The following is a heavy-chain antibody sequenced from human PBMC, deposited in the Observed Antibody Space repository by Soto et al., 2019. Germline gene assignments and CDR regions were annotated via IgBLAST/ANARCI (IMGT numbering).Heavy chain of an antibody. CDR3: PTVGVVAATPPFL. CDR2: IKSKTDGGTT. CDR1: GFTFSNAW. D-gene: IGHD2-15*01. Sequence: EVQLVESGGGLVKPGGALRLSCAASGFTFSNAWMNWVRQAPGKGLEWVGRIKSKTDGGTTDYAAPVKGRFTISRDDSKHTLYLQMDSLKTGDTAGYYCPTVGVVAATPPFLWGQGTLVTVSS. J-gene: IGHJ1*01. V-gene: IGHV3-15*07.